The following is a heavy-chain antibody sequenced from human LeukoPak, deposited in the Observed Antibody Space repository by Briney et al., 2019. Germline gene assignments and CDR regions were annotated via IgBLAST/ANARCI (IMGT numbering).Heavy chain of an antibody. J-gene: IGHJ1*01. CDR2: INPNSGGT. CDR3: AREDNTLPYFQH. CDR1: GYTFTGYY. Sequence: ASVKVSCKASGYTFTGYYMHWVRQAPGQGLEWMGWINPNSGGTNYAQKFQDWVTMTRDTSISTAYMELSRLRSDDTAVYYCAREDNTLPYFQHWGQGTLVTVSS. D-gene: IGHD2-15*01. V-gene: IGHV1-2*04.